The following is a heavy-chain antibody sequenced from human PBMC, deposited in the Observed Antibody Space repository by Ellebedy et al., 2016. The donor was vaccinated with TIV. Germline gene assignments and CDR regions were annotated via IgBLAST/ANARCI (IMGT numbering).Heavy chain of an antibody. CDR1: GIIVSDYF. CDR2: LYPDAKT. J-gene: IGHJ5*02. CDR3: ARDTGGGGDFGDNWFDP. V-gene: IGHV3-66*01. Sequence: GESLKISCEASGIIVSDYFMNWVRQAPGKGLEWVSVLYPDAKTIYTVSANGRFIVSRNSSKNTLYLQLNSLTAEDTAVYYCARDTGGGGDFGDNWFDPWGQGTLVTVSS. D-gene: IGHD2-21*01.